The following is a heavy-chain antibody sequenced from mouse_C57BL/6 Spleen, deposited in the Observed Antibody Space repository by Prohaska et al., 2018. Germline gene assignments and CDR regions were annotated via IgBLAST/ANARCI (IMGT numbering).Heavy chain of an antibody. V-gene: IGHV1-26*01. CDR2: INPNNGGT. Sequence: EVQLQQSGPELVKPGASVKISCKASGYTFTDYYMNWVKQSHGKSLEWIGDINPNNGGTSYNQKFKGNATLTVDKSSSTAYMELRSLTSEDSAVYYCAREGGKLGGFAYWGQGTLVTVSA. CDR3: AREGGKLGGFAY. D-gene: IGHD4-1*01. J-gene: IGHJ3*01. CDR1: GYTFTDYY.